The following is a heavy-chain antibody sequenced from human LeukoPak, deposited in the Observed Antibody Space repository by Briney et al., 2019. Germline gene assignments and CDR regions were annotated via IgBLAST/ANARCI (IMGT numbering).Heavy chain of an antibody. V-gene: IGHV1-46*01. CDR1: GYTFTGYY. J-gene: IGHJ4*02. D-gene: IGHD3-22*01. Sequence: ASVKVSCKASGYTFTGYYMHWVRQAPGQGLEWMGIINPSGGSTTYAQKFQGRVTMTRDMSTSTVYMELSSLRSEDTAVYYCARRYYAYYYDSSGYPFDYWGQGTLVTVSS. CDR3: ARRYYAYYYDSSGYPFDY. CDR2: INPSGGST.